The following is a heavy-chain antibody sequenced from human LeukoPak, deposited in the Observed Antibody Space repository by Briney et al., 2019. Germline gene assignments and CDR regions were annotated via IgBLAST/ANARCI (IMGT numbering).Heavy chain of an antibody. V-gene: IGHV3-7*03. CDR1: GFTFSSSW. Sequence: GGSLRLSCAASGFTFSSSWMSWVRQAPAEGLEWVTKINQDGTEKAYVDSVRGRFTISRDNAKNSLFLQMNSLRAEDTAVYYCARGPLIAAAGTWWGQGTLVTVSS. J-gene: IGHJ4*02. CDR3: ARGPLIAAAGTW. CDR2: INQDGTEK. D-gene: IGHD6-13*01.